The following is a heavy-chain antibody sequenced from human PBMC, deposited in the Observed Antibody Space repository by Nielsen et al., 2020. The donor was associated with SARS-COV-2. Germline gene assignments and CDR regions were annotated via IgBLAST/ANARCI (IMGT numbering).Heavy chain of an antibody. D-gene: IGHD6-19*01. J-gene: IGHJ4*02. CDR3: ARERASSGWYNGAFDY. CDR2: IYYSGST. Sequence: WIRQPPGKGLEWIGYIYYSGSTNYNPSLKSRVTISVDTSKNQFSLKLSSVTAADTAVYYCARERASSGWYNGAFDYWGQGTLVTVSS. V-gene: IGHV4-59*01.